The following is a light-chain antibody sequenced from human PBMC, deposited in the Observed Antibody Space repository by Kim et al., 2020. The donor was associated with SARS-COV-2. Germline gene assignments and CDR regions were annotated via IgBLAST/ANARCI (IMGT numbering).Light chain of an antibody. Sequence: EMVMTQSPATLSVSPGERATLSCRASRSVSSHLAWYQQKPGQGPRLLIYGASTRATGVPDRFSGSGSGTDFTLTISSLHSEDFAVYYCQHYVNWPLTFGGGTKVDIK. CDR3: QHYVNWPLT. J-gene: IGKJ4*01. V-gene: IGKV3-15*01. CDR1: RSVSSH. CDR2: GAS.